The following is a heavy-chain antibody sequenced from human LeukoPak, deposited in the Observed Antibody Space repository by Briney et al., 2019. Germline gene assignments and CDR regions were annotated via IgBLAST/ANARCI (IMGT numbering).Heavy chain of an antibody. D-gene: IGHD3-10*01. V-gene: IGHV4-31*03. Sequence: SQTLSLTCTVSGGSISSGGYYWSWIRQHPGKGLEWIGYIYYSGSTYYNPSLKSRVTISVDTSKNQFSLKLSSVTAADTAVYYCARDPETFGPDAFDIWGQGTMVTVSS. CDR2: IYYSGST. J-gene: IGHJ3*02. CDR1: GGSISSGGYY. CDR3: ARDPETFGPDAFDI.